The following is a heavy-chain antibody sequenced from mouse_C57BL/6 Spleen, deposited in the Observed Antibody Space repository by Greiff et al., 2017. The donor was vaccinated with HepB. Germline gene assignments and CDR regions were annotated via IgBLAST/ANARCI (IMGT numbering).Heavy chain of an antibody. V-gene: IGHV14-4*01. D-gene: IGHD2-1*01. Sequence: EVQLQQSGAELVRPGASVKLSCTASGFNIKDDYMHWVKQRPEQGLEWIGWIDPENGDTDYASKFQGKATITADTSSNTAYLQLSSLTSEDTAVYYCTTRGNYAWFAYWGQGTLVTVSA. J-gene: IGHJ3*01. CDR2: IDPENGDT. CDR3: TTRGNYAWFAY. CDR1: GFNIKDDY.